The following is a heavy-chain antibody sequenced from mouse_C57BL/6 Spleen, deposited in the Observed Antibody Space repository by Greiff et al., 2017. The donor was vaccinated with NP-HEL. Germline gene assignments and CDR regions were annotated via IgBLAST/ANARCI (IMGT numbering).Heavy chain of an antibody. CDR3: ARDNDGYYYAMDY. V-gene: IGHV3-5*01. J-gene: IGHJ4*01. CDR1: GISITTGNYR. Sequence: EVQLQQSGPGLVKPSQTVFLTCTVTGISITTGNYRWSWIRQFPGNKLEWIGYIYYSGTITYNPSLTSRTTITRDTPKNQFFLEMNSLTAEDTATYYCARDNDGYYYAMDYWGQGTSVTVSS. CDR2: IYYSGTI. D-gene: IGHD2-12*01.